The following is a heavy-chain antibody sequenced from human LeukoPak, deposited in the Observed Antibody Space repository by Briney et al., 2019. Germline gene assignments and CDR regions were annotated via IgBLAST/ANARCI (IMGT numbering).Heavy chain of an antibody. CDR3: AKSSGTFDGFDL. V-gene: IGHV3-23*01. CDR1: GFTFSGYG. Sequence: GGSLRLFCAASGFTFSGYGMSWVPQAPGKGLEWVSGVNFSGGTKYYADFVKGRLTISRDNSKNTLYLQMNSLRVDDTAVYYCAKSSGTFDGFDLWGQGTMVTV. CDR2: VNFSGGTK. D-gene: IGHD1-26*01. J-gene: IGHJ3*01.